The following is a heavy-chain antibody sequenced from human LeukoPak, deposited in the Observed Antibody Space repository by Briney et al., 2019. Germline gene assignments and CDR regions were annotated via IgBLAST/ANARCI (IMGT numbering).Heavy chain of an antibody. CDR2: ISGNGGST. V-gene: IGHV3-23*01. D-gene: IGHD6-6*01. CDR3: ARKEGYSTSSSDY. Sequence: GRSLRLSCEAAGFTFSSHAMSWVRQAPGKGLEWVSGISGNGGSTYYADSVKGRFTISRDNSKNTMYMQMNSLRGEDTAIYYCARKEGYSTSSSDYWGQGTLVTVSS. J-gene: IGHJ4*02. CDR1: GFTFSSHA.